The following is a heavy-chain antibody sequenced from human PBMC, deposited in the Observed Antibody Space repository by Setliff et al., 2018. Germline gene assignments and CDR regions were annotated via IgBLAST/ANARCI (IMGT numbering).Heavy chain of an antibody. V-gene: IGHV1-46*01. Sequence: ASVTVSCKATGYTLSRHYMHWARQAPGQGLEWMGIINPGGGSASIVQKFQGRVTMTSDTSTSTVYMEVTGLTSEDTAVYYCARAGVAAADRKGVFDHWGQGTLVTVSS. CDR1: GYTLSRHY. CDR2: INPGGGSA. CDR3: ARAGVAAADRKGVFDH. J-gene: IGHJ4*02. D-gene: IGHD6-13*01.